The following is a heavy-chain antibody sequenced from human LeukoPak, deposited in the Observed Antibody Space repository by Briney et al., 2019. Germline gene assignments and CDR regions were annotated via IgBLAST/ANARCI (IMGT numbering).Heavy chain of an antibody. V-gene: IGHV3-30*03. Sequence: GGSLRLSCVASGFTVSNKYMSWVRQAPGKGLEWVAVISYDGSNKYYADSVKGRFTISRDNSKNTLYLQMDSLRAEDTAVYYCARSSFWYFDYWGQGTLVTVSS. J-gene: IGHJ4*02. D-gene: IGHD6-13*01. CDR1: GFTVSNKY. CDR2: ISYDGSNK. CDR3: ARSSFWYFDY.